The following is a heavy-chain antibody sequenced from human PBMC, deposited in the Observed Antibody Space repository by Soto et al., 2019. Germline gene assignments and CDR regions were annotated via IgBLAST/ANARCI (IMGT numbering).Heavy chain of an antibody. Sequence: SETPSLTCAVYGGSFSGYYWSWIRQPPGKGLEWIGEINHSGSTNYNPSLKSRVTISVDTSKNQFSLKLSSVTAADTAVYYCARTYSSSWSPFDYWGQGTLVTVSS. J-gene: IGHJ4*02. CDR3: ARTYSSSWSPFDY. CDR2: INHSGST. V-gene: IGHV4-34*01. D-gene: IGHD6-13*01. CDR1: GGSFSGYY.